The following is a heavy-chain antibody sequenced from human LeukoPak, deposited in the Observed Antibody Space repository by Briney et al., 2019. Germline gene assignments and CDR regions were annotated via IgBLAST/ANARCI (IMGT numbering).Heavy chain of an antibody. D-gene: IGHD3-22*01. CDR1: GGSISSYY. Sequence: SETLSPTCTVSGGSISSYYWSWIRQPPGKGLEWIGYIYYSGSTNYNPSLKSRVTISVDTSKNQFSLKLSSVTAADTAVYYCAREDSSGYKYWGQGTLVTVSS. CDR3: AREDSSGYKY. CDR2: IYYSGST. V-gene: IGHV4-59*01. J-gene: IGHJ4*02.